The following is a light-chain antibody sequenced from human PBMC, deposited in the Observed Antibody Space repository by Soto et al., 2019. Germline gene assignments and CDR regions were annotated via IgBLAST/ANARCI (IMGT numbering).Light chain of an antibody. CDR3: SSYTSINTLV. Sequence: SALTQPSSVSGATGQSITISCTGTSSDVGGYKYVSWYQPHPGKAPTLMIYEVSNRPSRGSERLSGSKFGNTAPLTISGLQAEEEGDYYCSSYTSINTLVFGGGTKVAV. J-gene: IGLJ2*01. V-gene: IGLV2-14*01. CDR2: EVS. CDR1: SSDVGGYKY.